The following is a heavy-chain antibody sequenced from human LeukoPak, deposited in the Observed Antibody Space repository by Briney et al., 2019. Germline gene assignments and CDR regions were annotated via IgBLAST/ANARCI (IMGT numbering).Heavy chain of an antibody. Sequence: GGSLRLSCAASGFTFSSYAMSWVRQAPGKGLEWVSAISGSGGSTYYADSVKGRFTISRDNAKNTLYLQMNSLRAEDTAVYYCARDGAAAGTRVGYWGQGTLVTVSS. CDR3: ARDGAAAGTRVGY. V-gene: IGHV3-23*01. CDR1: GFTFSSYA. CDR2: ISGSGGST. J-gene: IGHJ4*02. D-gene: IGHD6-13*01.